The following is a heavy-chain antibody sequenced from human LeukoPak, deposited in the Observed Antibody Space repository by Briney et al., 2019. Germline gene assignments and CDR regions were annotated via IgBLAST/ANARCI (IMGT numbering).Heavy chain of an antibody. J-gene: IGHJ4*02. CDR1: GYTFTSYD. V-gene: IGHV1-8*03. CDR2: MNPNSGNT. Sequence: ASVKVSCKASGYTFTSYDINWVRQATGQGLEWMGWMNPNSGNTGYAQKFQGRVTITRNTSISTAYMELSSLRSEDTAVYYCARGPYYGSGSYYRNWGQGTLVTVSS. CDR3: ARGPYYGSGSYYRN. D-gene: IGHD3-10*01.